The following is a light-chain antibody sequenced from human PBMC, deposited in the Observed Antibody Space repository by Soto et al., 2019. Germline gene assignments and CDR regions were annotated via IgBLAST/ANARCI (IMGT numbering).Light chain of an antibody. V-gene: IGKV3-11*01. J-gene: IGKJ5*01. CDR1: QSVSNK. CDR2: GAS. CDR3: QQRSNWPIT. Sequence: EIVMTQSPATLSVSPGERATLSCRASQSVSNKLAWYQQKPGQAPGLLIYGASNRATGIPARFSGSGSGTDFTLTISSLEPEDFAVYYCQQRSNWPITFGQGTRLEIK.